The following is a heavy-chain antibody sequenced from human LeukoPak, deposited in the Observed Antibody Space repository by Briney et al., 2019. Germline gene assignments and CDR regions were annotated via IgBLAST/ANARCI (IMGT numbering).Heavy chain of an antibody. CDR1: GFTFSSYS. CDR3: AGNYYDSSGYYYPLDY. Sequence: PGGSLRLSCAASGFTFSSYSMNWVRQAPGKGLEWVSSISSSSSYIYYADSVKGRFTISRDNAKNSLYLQMNSLRAEDTAVYYCAGNYYDSSGYYYPLDYWGQGTLVTVSS. D-gene: IGHD3-22*01. V-gene: IGHV3-21*01. J-gene: IGHJ4*02. CDR2: ISSSSSYI.